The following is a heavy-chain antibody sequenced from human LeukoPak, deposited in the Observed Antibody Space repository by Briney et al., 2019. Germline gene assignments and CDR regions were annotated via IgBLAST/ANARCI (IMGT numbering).Heavy chain of an antibody. J-gene: IGHJ3*02. CDR2: INPNSGGT. D-gene: IGHD3-10*01. V-gene: IGHV1-2*02. Sequence: GASVKVSCKASGYTFTGYYMHWVRQAPGQGLEWMGWINPNSGGTNYAQKFRGRVTMTRDTSISTAYMELSRLRSDDTAVYYCARDRFLDYYGSGSYPPDDAFDIWGQGTMVTVSS. CDR1: GYTFTGYY. CDR3: ARDRFLDYYGSGSYPPDDAFDI.